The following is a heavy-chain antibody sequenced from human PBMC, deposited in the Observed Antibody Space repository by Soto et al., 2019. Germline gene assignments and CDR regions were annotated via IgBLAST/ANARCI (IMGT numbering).Heavy chain of an antibody. D-gene: IGHD3-3*01. Sequence: ETRASTGTVSGVSLSSSSYYQSWIRQPPGKGLEWIGSIYYSWSTYYNPSLKSRVTISVDTSKNQFSLKLSSVTAEDTAVYYCERQYVLRFLEGLSDNWFDPWGQGTPVTVYS. V-gene: IGHV4-39*01. CDR1: GVSLSSSSYY. CDR3: ERQYVLRFLEGLSDNWFDP. J-gene: IGHJ5*02. CDR2: IYYSWST.